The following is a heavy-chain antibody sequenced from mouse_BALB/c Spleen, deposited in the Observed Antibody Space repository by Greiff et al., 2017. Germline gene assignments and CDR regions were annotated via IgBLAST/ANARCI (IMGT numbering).Heavy chain of an antibody. CDR1: GFSLTGYG. CDR2: IWGDGST. V-gene: IGHV2-6-7*01. J-gene: IGHJ1*01. D-gene: IGHD2-14*01. CDR3: ARLYYRYDWYFDV. Sequence: VKLVESGPGLVAPSQSLSITCTVSGFSLTGYGVNWVRQPPGKGLEWLGMIWGDGSTDYNSALKSRLSISKDNSKSQVFLKMNSLQTDDTARYYCARLYYRYDWYFDVWGAGTTVTVSS.